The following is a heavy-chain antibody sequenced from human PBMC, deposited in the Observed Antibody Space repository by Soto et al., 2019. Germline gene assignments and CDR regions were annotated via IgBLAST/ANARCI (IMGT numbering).Heavy chain of an antibody. D-gene: IGHD6-6*01. CDR1: GGTFSSYA. Sequence: SVKVSCKASGGTFSSYAISWVRQAPGQGLEWMGGIIPIFGTANYAQKFQGRVTITADESTSTAYMELSSLRSEDTAVYYCARDGSVDSSSSLPFVWFDPCGQGTLVTVSS. CDR2: IIPIFGTA. J-gene: IGHJ5*02. CDR3: ARDGSVDSSSSLPFVWFDP. V-gene: IGHV1-69*13.